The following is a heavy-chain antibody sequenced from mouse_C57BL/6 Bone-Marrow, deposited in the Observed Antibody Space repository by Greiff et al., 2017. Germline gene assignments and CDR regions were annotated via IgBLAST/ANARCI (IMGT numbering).Heavy chain of an antibody. CDR2: ITPGSGGT. V-gene: IGHV1-54*01. Sequence: QVQLQQSGAELVRPGTSVKVSCKASGYAFTNYLIEWVKQRPGQGLEWIGVITPGSGGTNYNEKFKGKATLTADTSSSTAYMQLSSLTSEDSAVYFWSRRAPWDCWYFDVWGTGTTVTVSS. CDR1: GYAFTNYL. J-gene: IGHJ1*03. D-gene: IGHD3-3*01. CDR3: SRRAPWDCWYFDV.